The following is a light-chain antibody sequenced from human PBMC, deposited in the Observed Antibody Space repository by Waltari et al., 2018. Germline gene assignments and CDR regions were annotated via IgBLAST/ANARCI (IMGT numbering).Light chain of an antibody. CDR2: GAS. CDR3: QQSYTTPLT. CDR1: QSISFS. J-gene: IGKJ4*01. Sequence: DIQMTQSPSSLSASVGDRVTISCRASQSISFSLNWYQQKLGQAPRLLIYGASSLQFGVPSKFSGSGSGTDFTLTISGLQPDDIATYYCQQSYTTPLTLGGGTKVEIK. V-gene: IGKV1-39*01.